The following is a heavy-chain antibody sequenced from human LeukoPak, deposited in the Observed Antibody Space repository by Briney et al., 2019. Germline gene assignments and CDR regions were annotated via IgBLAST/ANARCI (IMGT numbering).Heavy chain of an antibody. J-gene: IGHJ4*02. CDR1: GFTFSSYA. V-gene: IGHV3-30-3*01. D-gene: IGHD5-18*01. CDR2: ISYDGSNK. CDR3: ARHVNTVMDFDY. Sequence: GGSLRLSCAASGFTFSSYAMHWVRQAPGKGLEWVAVISYDGSNKYYADSVKGRFTISRDNSKNTLYLQMNSLRAEDTAVYYCARHVNTVMDFDYWGQGTLVTVSS.